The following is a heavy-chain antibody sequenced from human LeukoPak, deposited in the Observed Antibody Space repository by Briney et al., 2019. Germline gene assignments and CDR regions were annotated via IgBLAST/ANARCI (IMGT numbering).Heavy chain of an antibody. CDR2: ISSSPG. V-gene: IGHV3-21*05. J-gene: IGHJ5*01. CDR1: GFTFSTYS. CDR3: AREKFES. Sequence: GGSLRLSCAASGFTFSTYSMNWVRQAPGKGLEWVSYISSSPGSADSAKGRFTISRDNSNNIISLQMNNLTTEDTATYYCAREKFESWGQGTLVTVSP.